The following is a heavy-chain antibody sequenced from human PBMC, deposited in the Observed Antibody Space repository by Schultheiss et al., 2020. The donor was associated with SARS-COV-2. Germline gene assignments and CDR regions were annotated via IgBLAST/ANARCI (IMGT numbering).Heavy chain of an antibody. CDR1: GFTFSSYA. J-gene: IGHJ4*02. CDR3: ASGPAGYYYDSSGYYRFDY. V-gene: IGHV3-23*01. Sequence: GGSLRLSCAASGFTFSSYAMSWVRQAPGKGLEWVSAISGSGGSTYYADSVKGRFTISRDNSKNSLYLQMNSLRAEDTAVYYCASGPAGYYYDSSGYYRFDYWGQGTLVTVSS. D-gene: IGHD3-22*01. CDR2: ISGSGGST.